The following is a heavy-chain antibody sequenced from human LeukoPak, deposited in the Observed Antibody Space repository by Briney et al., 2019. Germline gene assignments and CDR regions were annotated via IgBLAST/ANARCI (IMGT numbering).Heavy chain of an antibody. Sequence: GGSLRLSCAASGFTFSSYAMSWVRQAPGKGLEWVSAISGSGGSTYYADSVKGRFTISRGNSKNTLYLQMNSLRAEDTAVYYCAKVPPDSGSYYVDYWGQGTLVTVSS. CDR1: GFTFSSYA. J-gene: IGHJ4*02. D-gene: IGHD1-26*01. CDR2: ISGSGGST. V-gene: IGHV3-23*01. CDR3: AKVPPDSGSYYVDY.